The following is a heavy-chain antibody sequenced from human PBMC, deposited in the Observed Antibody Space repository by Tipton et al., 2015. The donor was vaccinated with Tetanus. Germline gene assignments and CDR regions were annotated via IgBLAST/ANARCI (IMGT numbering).Heavy chain of an antibody. D-gene: IGHD6-13*01. J-gene: IGHJ6*02. CDR3: ERDAIGAAGTPLYYFYYGMDV. CDR2: TYYRSKWYN. Sequence: GLVKPSQTLSLTCAISGDSVSSNSAAWNWIRQSASRGLEWLGGTYYRSKWYNDYAVSVISRITINPDTSKNQFSLQLNSVTPEDPAVYYCERDAIGAAGTPLYYFYYGMDVWGQGATVTVSS. CDR1: GDSVSSNSAA. V-gene: IGHV6-1*01.